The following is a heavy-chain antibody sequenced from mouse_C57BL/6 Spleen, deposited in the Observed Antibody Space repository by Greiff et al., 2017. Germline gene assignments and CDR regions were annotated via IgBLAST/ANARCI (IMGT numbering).Heavy chain of an antibody. CDR2: IDPSDSET. Sequence: QVQLQQPGAELVRPGSSVKLSCKASGYTFTSYWMHWVKQRPIQGLEWIGNIDPSDSETHYNQKFKDKATLTVDKSSSTAYMQLSSLTSEDSAVYYCARGPASYYGSSYSWFAYWGQGTLVTVAA. V-gene: IGHV1-52*01. CDR1: GYTFTSYW. CDR3: ARGPASYYGSSYSWFAY. D-gene: IGHD1-1*01. J-gene: IGHJ3*01.